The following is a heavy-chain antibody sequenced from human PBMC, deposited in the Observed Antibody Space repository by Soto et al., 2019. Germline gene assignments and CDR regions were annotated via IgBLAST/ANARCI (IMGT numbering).Heavy chain of an antibody. CDR3: AGIRGAAAGTYYYYGMDV. D-gene: IGHD6-13*01. Sequence: QVPLVQSGAEVKKPGSSVKVSCKASGGTFSSYAISWVRQAPGQGLEWMGGIIPIFGTANYAQKFQGRVTITADKSTSTAYMELSSLRSEDTAVYYCAGIRGAAAGTYYYYGMDVWGQGTTVTVSS. V-gene: IGHV1-69*06. J-gene: IGHJ6*02. CDR2: IIPIFGTA. CDR1: GGTFSSYA.